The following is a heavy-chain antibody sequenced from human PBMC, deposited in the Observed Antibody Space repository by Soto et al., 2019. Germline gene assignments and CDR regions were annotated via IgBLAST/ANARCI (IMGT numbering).Heavy chain of an antibody. Sequence: SQTLSLTCEISGDSVSSNSAAWNWIRQSPSRGLEWLGRTYYRSKWYNDYAVSVKSRITINPDTSKNQFSLQLNSVTPEDTAVYYCARDSMDIVVVPAAIRGGMDVWGQGTTVTVSS. V-gene: IGHV6-1*01. CDR1: GDSVSSNSAA. CDR2: TYYRSKWYN. D-gene: IGHD2-2*02. J-gene: IGHJ6*02. CDR3: ARDSMDIVVVPAAIRGGMDV.